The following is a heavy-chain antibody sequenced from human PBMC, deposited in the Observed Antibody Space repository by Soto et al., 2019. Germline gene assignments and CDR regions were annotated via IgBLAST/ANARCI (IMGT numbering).Heavy chain of an antibody. D-gene: IGHD2-15*01. CDR3: ARNTAVPNTPRSRYFFDY. CDR1: GGSVSNKTYY. V-gene: IGHV4-61*01. CDR2: VYYSGTT. Sequence: PSETLSLTCSVSGGSVSNKTYYWSWIRQPPGKRLEWIGYVYYSGTTNYNPSLKSRVTISVDLSKNQFSLRLSSVTTADTALYYCARNTAVPNTPRSRYFFDYWGQGTLVTVSS. J-gene: IGHJ4*02.